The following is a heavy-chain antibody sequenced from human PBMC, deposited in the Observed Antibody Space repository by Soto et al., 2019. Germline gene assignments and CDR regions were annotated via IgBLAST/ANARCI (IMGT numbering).Heavy chain of an antibody. V-gene: IGHV3-30*18. Sequence: QVQLVESGGGVVQPGRSLRLSCAASGFTFSSYGMHWVRQAPGKGLEWVAVISYDGSNKYYADSVKGRFTISRDNSKNTLYLQMNSLRAEDTAVYYCAKDRWNYLPTGENYYGMDVW. CDR3: AKDRWNYLPTGENYYGMDV. D-gene: IGHD1-7*01. CDR1: GFTFSSYG. CDR2: ISYDGSNK. J-gene: IGHJ6*01.